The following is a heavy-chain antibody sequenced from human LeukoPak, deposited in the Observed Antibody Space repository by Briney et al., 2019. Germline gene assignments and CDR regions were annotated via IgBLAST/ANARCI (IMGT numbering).Heavy chain of an antibody. CDR1: VFTVSNNY. J-gene: IGHJ4*02. V-gene: IGHV3-66*01. CDR3: TTVSSRRFDY. CDR2: IYSGGNT. Sequence: GGSLRLSCAASVFTVSNNYMSWVRQAPGKGLEWVSIIYSGGNTYYADSLKGRFSLSRDNSKNTLYLQMNSLRAEDTAVYYCTTVSSRRFDYWGQGTLVTVSS.